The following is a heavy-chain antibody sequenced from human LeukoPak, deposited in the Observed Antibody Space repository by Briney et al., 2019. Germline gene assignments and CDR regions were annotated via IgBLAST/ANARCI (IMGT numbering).Heavy chain of an antibody. CDR2: TYYRTKWYT. Sequence: SQTLSLTSVLSGDSVSMTNASWNWVRQSPSRGLEWLGRTYYRTKWYTDSAVSVKSRIIINPDTSKNQFSLQLKSVTPEDTAVYYCARGGSGMTVALFDQWGQGTPVTVSS. J-gene: IGHJ4*02. CDR3: ARGGSGMTVALFDQ. CDR1: GDSVSMTNAS. D-gene: IGHD6-19*01. V-gene: IGHV6-1*01.